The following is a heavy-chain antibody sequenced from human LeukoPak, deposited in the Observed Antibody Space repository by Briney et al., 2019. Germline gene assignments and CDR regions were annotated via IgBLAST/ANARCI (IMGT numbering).Heavy chain of an antibody. J-gene: IGHJ4*02. CDR2: INPNSGGT. V-gene: IGHV1-2*02. CDR1: GYTFTGYY. CDR3: ARVEDIVVVAHFDY. D-gene: IGHD2-15*01. Sequence: GASVKVSFKASGYTFTGYYVHWVRQAPGQGLEWMGWINPNSGGTNYAQKFQGRVTMTRDTSISTAYMELSRLRSDDTAVYYCARVEDIVVVAHFDYWGQGTLVTVSS.